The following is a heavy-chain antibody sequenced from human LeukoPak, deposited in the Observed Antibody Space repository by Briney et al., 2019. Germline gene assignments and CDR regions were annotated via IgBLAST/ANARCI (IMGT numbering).Heavy chain of an antibody. V-gene: IGHV4-34*01. J-gene: IGHJ4*02. CDR2: INHSGST. D-gene: IGHD1-26*01. CDR3: ARARGGATGY. Sequence: GSLRLSCAASGFTFRSYTMNWVRQPPGKGLEWIGEINHSGSTNYNPSLKSRVTISVDTSKNQFSLKLSSVTAADTAVYYCARARGGATGYWGQGTLVTVSS. CDR1: GFTFRSYT.